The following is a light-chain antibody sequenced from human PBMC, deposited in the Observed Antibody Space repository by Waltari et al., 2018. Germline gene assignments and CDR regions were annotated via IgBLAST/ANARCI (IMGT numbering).Light chain of an antibody. CDR3: QQRRNWPLT. CDR1: QSVSYY. V-gene: IGKV3-11*01. CDR2: DTS. Sequence: EIVLTQSHATLSLSPGERATLSCRASQSVSYYLAWYQQRPGQAPRLLIYDTSHRATGIPDRFSGSGSETDFTLTISSLEPEDFAVYYCQQRRNWPLTFGGGTKVEIK. J-gene: IGKJ4*01.